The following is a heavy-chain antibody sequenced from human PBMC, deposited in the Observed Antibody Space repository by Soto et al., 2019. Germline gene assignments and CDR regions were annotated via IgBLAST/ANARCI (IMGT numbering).Heavy chain of an antibody. CDR2: IYHSGST. CDR1: GGSISSSNW. D-gene: IGHD2-2*02. V-gene: IGHV4-4*02. J-gene: IGHJ5*02. Sequence: PSETLSLTCVVSGGSISSSNWWSWVRQPPGKGLEWIGEIYHSGSTNYNPSLKSRVTISVDKSKNQFSLKLSSVTAADTAVYYCAGLVVPAAIPVLDNWFDPWGQGTLVT. CDR3: AGLVVPAAIPVLDNWFDP.